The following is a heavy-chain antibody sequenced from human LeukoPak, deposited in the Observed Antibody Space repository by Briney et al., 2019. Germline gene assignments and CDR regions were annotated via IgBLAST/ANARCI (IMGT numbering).Heavy chain of an antibody. CDR2: ISGSGDST. J-gene: IGHJ4*02. V-gene: IGHV3-23*01. CDR1: GFSFSSYA. CDR3: ARINIAVAGIVFDY. D-gene: IGHD6-19*01. Sequence: GGSLRLSCAASGFSFSSYATSWVRQAPGKGLEWVSAISGSGDSTYYADSVKGRFTISRDNSKNTLYLQMNSLRAEDTAVYYCARINIAVAGIVFDYWGQGTLVTVSS.